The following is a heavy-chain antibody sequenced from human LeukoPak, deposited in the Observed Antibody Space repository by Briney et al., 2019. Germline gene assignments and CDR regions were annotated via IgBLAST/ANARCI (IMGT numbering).Heavy chain of an antibody. CDR2: INPNSGGT. Sequence: ASVKVSCKASGYTFTRYYMHWVRQAPGQGLGWMGWINPNSGGTNYAQKFQGRVTMTRDTSISTAYMELSRLRSDDTAVYYCARDLFSDGYSSSWDYWGQGTLVTVSS. CDR3: ARDLFSDGYSSSWDY. V-gene: IGHV1-2*02. CDR1: GYTFTRYY. D-gene: IGHD6-13*01. J-gene: IGHJ4*02.